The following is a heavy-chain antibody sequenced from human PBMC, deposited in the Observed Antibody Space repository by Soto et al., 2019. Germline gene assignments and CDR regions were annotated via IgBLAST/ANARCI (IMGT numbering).Heavy chain of an antibody. CDR2: ISGSGGST. D-gene: IGHD1-26*01. CDR1: GFTFSSYA. CDR3: GKSHYTTVTTRVLFAY. V-gene: IGHV3-23*01. Sequence: GGSLRLSCAASGFTFSSYAMTWVRQAPGKGLEWVSAISGSGGSTYYADSVKGRFTISRDNSKNTLYLQMNSLRAEDTAVYYCGKSHYTTVTTRVLFAYCGQRSLVTVSS. J-gene: IGHJ4*02.